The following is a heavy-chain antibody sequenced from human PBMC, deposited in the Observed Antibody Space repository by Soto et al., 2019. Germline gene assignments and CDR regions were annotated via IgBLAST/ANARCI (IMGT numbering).Heavy chain of an antibody. CDR2: IIPIFGTA. D-gene: IGHD3-9*01. J-gene: IGHJ3*02. CDR3: ARGTGMGASDAFDI. Sequence: QVQLVQSGAEVKKPGSSVKVSCKASGGTFSSYAISWVRQAPGQGLEWMGGIIPIFGTANYAQKFQGRVTITANESTGTAYMELSTLRSEDTAVYYCARGTGMGASDAFDIWGQGTMVTVSA. CDR1: GGTFSSYA. V-gene: IGHV1-69*01.